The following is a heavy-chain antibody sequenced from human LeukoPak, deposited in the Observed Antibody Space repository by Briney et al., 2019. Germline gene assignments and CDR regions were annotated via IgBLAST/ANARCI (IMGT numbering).Heavy chain of an antibody. V-gene: IGHV3-21*06. CDR1: GFTFSSYS. CDR3: LGVTGYSSY. J-gene: IGHJ4*02. Sequence: KSGGSLRLSCAASGFTFSSYSMGWVRQAPGKGLEWVSSISTTGTYIHYADSMKGRFTISRDNAKNSLYPQMNSLRAEDTAVYYCLGVTGYSSYWGQGTLVTVSS. D-gene: IGHD1-26*01. CDR2: ISTTGTYI.